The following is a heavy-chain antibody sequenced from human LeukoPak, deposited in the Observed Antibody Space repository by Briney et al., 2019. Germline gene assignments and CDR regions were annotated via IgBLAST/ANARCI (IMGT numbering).Heavy chain of an antibody. CDR1: GGTFISDA. D-gene: IGHD3-22*01. V-gene: IGHV1-69*13. Sequence: ASVKVSCKDSGGTFISDAISWVRQAPGQGLEWMEGIIPIFGTANYAQKFQGRVTITADESTSTAYMELSSLRSEDTAVYYCARAPYYYDSSGTGEFDYWGQGTLVTVSS. CDR2: IIPIFGTA. CDR3: ARAPYYYDSSGTGEFDY. J-gene: IGHJ4*02.